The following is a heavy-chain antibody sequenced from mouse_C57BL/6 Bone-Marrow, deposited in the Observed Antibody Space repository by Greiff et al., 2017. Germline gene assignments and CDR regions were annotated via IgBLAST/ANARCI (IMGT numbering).Heavy chain of an antibody. CDR3: ARFGRGSDY. Sequence: QVQLQQPGAELVKPGASVKLSCKASGSTFTSYWMQWVKQRPGQGLEWIGEIDPSDSYTNYNQKFKGKATLTVDTSSSTAYMQLSSLTAEDSAVYYCARFGRGSDYWGQGTTLTVSS. CDR1: GSTFTSYW. J-gene: IGHJ2*01. CDR2: IDPSDSYT. V-gene: IGHV1-50*01.